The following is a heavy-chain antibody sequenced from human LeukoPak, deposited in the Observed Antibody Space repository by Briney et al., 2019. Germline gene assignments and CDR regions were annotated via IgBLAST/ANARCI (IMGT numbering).Heavy chain of an antibody. V-gene: IGHV3-23*01. CDR3: ARDLGPFTMIVVALVGPFDY. J-gene: IGHJ4*02. CDR1: GFTFSRYA. Sequence: PGGSLRLSCAASGFTFSRYAMGWVRQAPGKGLEWVSGMSGSHSTTYYTDSVKGRFTISRDNSKNTLYLQMNSLRAEDTAVYYCARDLGPFTMIVVALVGPFDYWGQGTLVTVSS. D-gene: IGHD3-22*01. CDR2: MSGSHSTT.